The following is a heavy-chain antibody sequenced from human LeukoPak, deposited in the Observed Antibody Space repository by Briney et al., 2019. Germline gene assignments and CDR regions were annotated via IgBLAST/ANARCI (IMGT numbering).Heavy chain of an antibody. CDR1: GVSISAYY. V-gene: IGHV4-4*07. J-gene: IGHJ3*02. CDR2: IYPGESIYASENT. CDR3: AREGVATARALDI. Sequence: SETLSLTCSVSGVSISAYYRSWIRQPAGKGLEWIGRIYPGESIYASENTNYNPSLKSRVSMSGDTSKNQVSLKLRSVTAADTAIYYCAREGVATARALDIWGQGTMVTVSS. D-gene: IGHD5-12*01.